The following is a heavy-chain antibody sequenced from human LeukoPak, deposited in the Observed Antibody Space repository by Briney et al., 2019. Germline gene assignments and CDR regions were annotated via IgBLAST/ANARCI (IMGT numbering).Heavy chain of an antibody. CDR2: TSSSDAGK. CDR1: GFSLSSYA. D-gene: IGHD2-15*01. J-gene: IGHJ4*02. CDR3: AKAPVTSCRGAFCYPFDS. Sequence: GGSLRLSCTASGFSLSSYALSWVRRAPGKGLEWVSATSSSDAGKYYADSVRGRFTISRDNSRNTMYLQMNSLRVEDAAVYYCAKAPVTSCRGAFCYPFDSWGQGTLVTVSS. V-gene: IGHV3-23*01.